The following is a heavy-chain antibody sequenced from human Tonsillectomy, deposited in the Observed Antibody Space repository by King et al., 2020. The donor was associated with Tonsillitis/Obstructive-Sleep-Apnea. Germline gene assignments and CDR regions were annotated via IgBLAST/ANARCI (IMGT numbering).Heavy chain of an antibody. CDR3: AQVPGYYDNSGCYYVGFDS. Sequence: TLKESGPTLVKPTQTLTLTCTFSGFSLSTSGVGVGWIRQPPGKALEWLALIYWDDDKRYSPSLKSRLTITKDTSKNQVVLTMTSMDPVDTATYYCAQVPGYYDNSGCYYVGFDSWGQGTLVTVSS. J-gene: IGHJ4*02. D-gene: IGHD3-22*01. CDR1: GFSLSTSGVG. V-gene: IGHV2-5*02. CDR2: IYWDDDK.